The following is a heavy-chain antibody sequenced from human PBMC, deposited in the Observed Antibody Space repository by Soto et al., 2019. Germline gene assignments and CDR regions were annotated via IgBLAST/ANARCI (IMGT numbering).Heavy chain of an antibody. CDR2: ISGSGGST. J-gene: IGHJ3*02. V-gene: IGHV3-23*01. CDR3: ARDQDIAVAGTGDAFDI. D-gene: IGHD6-19*01. CDR1: GFTFSSYA. Sequence: EVQLLESGGGLVQPGGSLRLSCAASGFTFSSYAMSWVRQAPGKGLEWVSAISGSGGSTYYADSVKGRFTISRDNSKNTLYLQMNSLRAEDTAVYYCARDQDIAVAGTGDAFDIWGQGTMVTVSS.